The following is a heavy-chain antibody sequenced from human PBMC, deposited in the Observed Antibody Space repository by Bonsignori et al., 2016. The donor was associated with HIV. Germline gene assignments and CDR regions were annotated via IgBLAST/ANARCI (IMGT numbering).Heavy chain of an antibody. V-gene: IGHV3-9*01. D-gene: IGHD2-2*01. J-gene: IGHJ6*04. CDR2: FFWDSGST. Sequence: GGSLRLSCAASGLRLNEHAIHWVRQAPGKGLEWVSGFFWDSGSTGYADSVKGRFTISRDKAKNSLYLEMNSLRVEDTAIYYCTKDITPGGADVWGKGTTVTVSS. CDR1: GLRLNEHA. CDR3: TKDITPGGADV.